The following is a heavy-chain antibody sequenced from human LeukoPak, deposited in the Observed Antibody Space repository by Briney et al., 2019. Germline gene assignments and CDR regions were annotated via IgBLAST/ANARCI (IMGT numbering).Heavy chain of an antibody. D-gene: IGHD5-18*01. Sequence: PGGSLRLSCAASGFTFSTYAMSWVRQAPGKGLEWVSAISGSGGSTYYGDSVKGRFTISRDNYKNTLYLQINSLRAEDTAVYYCAKCAAPNSDGYVEWFDPWGQGTLVTVSS. CDR2: ISGSGGST. CDR1: GFTFSTYA. V-gene: IGHV3-23*01. J-gene: IGHJ5*02. CDR3: AKCAAPNSDGYVEWFDP.